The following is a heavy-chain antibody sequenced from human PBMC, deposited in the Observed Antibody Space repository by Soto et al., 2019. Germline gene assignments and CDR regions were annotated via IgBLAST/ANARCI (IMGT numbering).Heavy chain of an antibody. V-gene: IGHV1-18*01. J-gene: IGHJ5*02. D-gene: IGHD1-7*01. Sequence: GASVKVSCKAFGYTFTSYGISWVRQAPGQGLEWMGWISAYNGNTNYAQKLKGRVTMTTDTSTSTAYMELRSLRSDDTAVYYCAGITGTTDWFDPWGQGTLVTVSS. CDR3: AGITGTTDWFDP. CDR2: ISAYNGNT. CDR1: GYTFTSYG.